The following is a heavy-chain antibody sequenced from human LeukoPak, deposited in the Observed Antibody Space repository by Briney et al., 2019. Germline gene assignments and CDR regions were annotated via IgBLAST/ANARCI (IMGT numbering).Heavy chain of an antibody. CDR2: ISGSGGST. CDR1: GFTVSSNY. V-gene: IGHV3-23*01. J-gene: IGHJ4*02. CDR3: AKDPRYCSSTSCVDY. Sequence: GGSLRLSCAASGFTVSSNYMSWVRQAPGKGLEWVSAISGSGGSTYYADSVKGRFTISRDNSKNTLYLQMNSLRAEDTAVYYCAKDPRYCSSTSCVDYWGQGTLVTVSS. D-gene: IGHD2-2*01.